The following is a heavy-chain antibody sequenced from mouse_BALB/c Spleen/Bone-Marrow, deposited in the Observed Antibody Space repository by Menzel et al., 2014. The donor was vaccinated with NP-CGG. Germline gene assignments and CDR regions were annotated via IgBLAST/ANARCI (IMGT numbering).Heavy chain of an antibody. CDR2: IYPGSGST. Sequence: VKLQESGPELVKPGASVKMSCKASGYTFTDYGISWVKQRTGQGLEWIGEIYPGSGSTYYNEKFKGKATLTVDKSSNTAYMQLSSLTSEDSAVYFCADGNYGMDYWGQGTSVTVSS. D-gene: IGHD2-1*01. CDR1: GYTFTDYG. V-gene: IGHV1-77*01. J-gene: IGHJ4*01. CDR3: ADGNYGMDY.